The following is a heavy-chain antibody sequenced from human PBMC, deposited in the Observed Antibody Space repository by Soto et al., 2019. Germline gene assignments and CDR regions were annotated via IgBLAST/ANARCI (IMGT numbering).Heavy chain of an antibody. Sequence: GGSLRLSCGASGLTISSYWMSWVRQAPGKALECVANIQHDGRETFYVDSVKGRFTISRDNSNNTLYLQMDRLGVEDTAVYYCARGTSHYDYAHVWYWGRGALVTVSS. D-gene: IGHD3-16*01. CDR2: IQHDGRET. J-gene: IGHJ4*02. V-gene: IGHV3-7*03. CDR1: GLTISSYW. CDR3: ARGTSHYDYAHVWY.